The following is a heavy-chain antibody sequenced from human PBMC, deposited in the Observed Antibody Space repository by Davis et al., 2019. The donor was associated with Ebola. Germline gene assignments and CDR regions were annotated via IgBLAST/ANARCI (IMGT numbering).Heavy chain of an antibody. CDR2: INHSGNT. CDR3: ASSSDYTYKGGDWFDP. CDR1: AGSTSSSNW. J-gene: IGHJ5*02. V-gene: IGHV4-4*02. D-gene: IGHD4-11*01. Sequence: GSLRPSCPVSAGSTSSSNWWIWIRQPPGKGLEWIGEINHSGNTNYNPSLESRVTTSVDTSENPLTLKLNSVTAADTAVYYCASSSDYTYKGGDWFDPWGQGTLVTVSS.